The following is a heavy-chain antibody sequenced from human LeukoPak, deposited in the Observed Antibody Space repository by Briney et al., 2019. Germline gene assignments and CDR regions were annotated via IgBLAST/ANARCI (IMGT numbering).Heavy chain of an antibody. V-gene: IGHV3-48*01. CDR1: GFTFSSYS. J-gene: IGHJ4*02. CDR3: AKDRYSGTYLDLGDY. Sequence: PGGSLRLSCAASGFTFSSYSMNWVRQAPGKGLEWVSYISSSSSTIYYADSVKGRFTISGDNAKNSLYLQMNSLRAEDTALYYCAKDRYSGTYLDLGDYWGQGTLVTVSS. D-gene: IGHD1-26*01. CDR2: ISSSSSTI.